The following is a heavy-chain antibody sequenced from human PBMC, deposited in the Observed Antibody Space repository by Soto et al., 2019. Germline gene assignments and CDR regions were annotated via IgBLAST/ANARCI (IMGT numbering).Heavy chain of an antibody. V-gene: IGHV4-4*02. D-gene: IGHD3-22*01. J-gene: IGHJ6*02. CDR3: ARTSYYDSTGYYNMDV. CDR2: IHHSETT. Sequence: SETLSLTCASSGGSISSNNWWTWVRQSPGKGLEWIGEIHHSETTNYNPSLDRRVTISVDKSKNQFSLKLTSVTAADTADYYCARTSYYDSTGYYNMDVWGQGTTVTVS. CDR1: GGSISSNNW.